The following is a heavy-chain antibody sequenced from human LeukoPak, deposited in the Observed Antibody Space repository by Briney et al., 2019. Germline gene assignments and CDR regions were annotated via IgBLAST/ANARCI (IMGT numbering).Heavy chain of an antibody. CDR3: ARVREYQLLEMDV. J-gene: IGHJ6*04. V-gene: IGHV4-59*01. D-gene: IGHD2-2*01. CDR2: IYYSGST. Sequence: SETLSLTCTVSGGSISSYYWSWIRQPPGKGLEWIGYIYYSGSTNYNPSLKSRVTISVDTSKNQFSLKLSSVTAADTAVYYCARVREYQLLEMDVWGKGTTVTISS. CDR1: GGSISSYY.